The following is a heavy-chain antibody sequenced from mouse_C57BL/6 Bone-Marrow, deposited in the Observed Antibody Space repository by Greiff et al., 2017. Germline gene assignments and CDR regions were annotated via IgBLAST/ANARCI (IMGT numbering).Heavy chain of an antibody. CDR1: GYTFTSYG. D-gene: IGHD2-13*01. J-gene: IGHJ1*03. Sequence: LVESGAELARPGASVKLSCKASGYTFTSYGISWVKQRTGQGLEWIGEIYPRSGNTYYNEKFKGKATLTADKSSSTAYMELRSLTSEDSAVYFCARGRVRYFDVWGTGTTVTVSS. V-gene: IGHV1-81*01. CDR3: ARGRVRYFDV. CDR2: IYPRSGNT.